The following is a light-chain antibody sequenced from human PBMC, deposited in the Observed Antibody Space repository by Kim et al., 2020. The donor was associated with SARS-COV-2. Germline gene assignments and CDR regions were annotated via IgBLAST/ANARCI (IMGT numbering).Light chain of an antibody. J-gene: IGKJ1*01. CDR3: QQYGSSPRT. CDR2: ATS. Sequence: SRGESASISCRTSQSVSSSYFAWYQQKPGQAPRLLIYATSTRATGIPDRFSGSGSGTDFTLTISRLEPEDFAVYYCQQYGSSPRTFGHGTKVDIK. V-gene: IGKV3-20*01. CDR1: QSVSSSY.